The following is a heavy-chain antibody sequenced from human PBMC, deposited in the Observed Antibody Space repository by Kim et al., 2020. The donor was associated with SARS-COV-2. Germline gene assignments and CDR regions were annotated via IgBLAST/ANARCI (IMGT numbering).Heavy chain of an antibody. Sequence: GGSLRLSCAASGFTFSSYAMHWVRQAPGKGLEWVAVIWYDGSNKYYADSVKGRFTISRDNSKYTLYLQMNSLRAEDTAVYYCVGYYDSSGYYYGGFDYWGQGTLVTVSS. V-gene: IGHV3-33*01. J-gene: IGHJ4*02. CDR3: VGYYDSSGYYYGGFDY. CDR2: IWYDGSNK. D-gene: IGHD3-22*01. CDR1: GFTFSSYA.